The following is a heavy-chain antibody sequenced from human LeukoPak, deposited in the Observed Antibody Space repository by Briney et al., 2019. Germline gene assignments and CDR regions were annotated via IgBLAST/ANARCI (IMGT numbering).Heavy chain of an antibody. CDR2: ISDIGSI. D-gene: IGHD5-18*01. CDR3: ARARGYSYGSFDY. Sequence: SETLSLTCTVSGGSISSYYWSWIRQPPGKGLEWIAYISDIGSINYNPSLKSRVTISVDTSKNQFSLKLSSVTAADTAVYYCARARGYSYGSFDYWGQGTLVTVSS. J-gene: IGHJ4*02. CDR1: GGSISSYY. V-gene: IGHV4-59*12.